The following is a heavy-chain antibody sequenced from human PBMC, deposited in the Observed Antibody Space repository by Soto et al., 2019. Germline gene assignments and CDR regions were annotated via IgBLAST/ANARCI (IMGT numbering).Heavy chain of an antibody. CDR3: AKGLRSSSYWYFDL. CDR1: GGAISNYF. Sequence: SETLSLTCIVSGGAISNYFWSWIRQPPGKGPEWLGYINYNGNTNYNPSLKNRATMSIDTSKREFSLKLRSVTATDTALYYCAKGLRSSSYWYFDLWGRGTLVTVSS. CDR2: INYNGNT. D-gene: IGHD6-6*01. V-gene: IGHV4-59*01. J-gene: IGHJ2*01.